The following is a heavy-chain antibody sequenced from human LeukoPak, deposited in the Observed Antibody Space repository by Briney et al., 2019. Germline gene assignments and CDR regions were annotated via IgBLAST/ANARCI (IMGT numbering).Heavy chain of an antibody. CDR2: IYYSWST. D-gene: IGHD4-17*01. J-gene: IGHJ4*02. Sequence: PSETLSLTCTVSGASISSSNYYWDWIRQPPGKGLEWIGSIYYSWSTYYNPSLKSRVTISVDTSKNQFSLNLSSVTAAYTAVYYCARLRGAMTPVTSDFDYWGQGTLVTVSS. CDR3: ARLRGAMTPVTSDFDY. V-gene: IGHV4-39*01. CDR1: GASISSSNYY.